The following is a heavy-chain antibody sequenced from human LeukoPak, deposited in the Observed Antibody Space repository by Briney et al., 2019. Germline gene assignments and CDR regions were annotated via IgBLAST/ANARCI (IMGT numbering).Heavy chain of an antibody. CDR3: AKDRADIVVVPAALLHN. D-gene: IGHD2-2*01. Sequence: GGSLRLSCAASGFTFSSYGMHWVRQAPGKGLEWVAVISYDGSNKYYAASVKGRFTIFRDNSKNTLYLQMNSLRAEDTAVYYCAKDRADIVVVPAALLHNWGQGTLVTVSS. CDR2: ISYDGSNK. J-gene: IGHJ4*02. CDR1: GFTFSSYG. V-gene: IGHV3-30*18.